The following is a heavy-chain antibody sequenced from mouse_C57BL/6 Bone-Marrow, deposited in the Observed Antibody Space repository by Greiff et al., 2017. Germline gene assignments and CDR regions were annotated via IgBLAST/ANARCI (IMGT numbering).Heavy chain of an antibody. D-gene: IGHD2-4*01. CDR3: AENYERGLAY. J-gene: IGHJ3*01. V-gene: IGHV1-64*01. CDR1: GYTFTSYW. Sequence: QVHVKQPGAELVKPGASVKLSCKASGYTFTSYWMHWVKQRPGQSLEWIGMIHPNSGSTNYNEKFKSNATLTVDKSSSTAYMQLSSLTSEDSAVYYCAENYERGLAYWGQGTLVTVSA. CDR2: IHPNSGST.